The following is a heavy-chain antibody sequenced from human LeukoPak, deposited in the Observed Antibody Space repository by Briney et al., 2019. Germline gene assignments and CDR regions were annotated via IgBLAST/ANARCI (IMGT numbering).Heavy chain of an antibody. Sequence: GESLKISYKGSGYSFTSYWICWVRQMPGKGLEVMVSIYPGDSDTRYSPSFQGQVTISADNSISTAYLQRSSLKASDTAMYDCARPSKNYDFWSGLPGYWGQGTLVTVSS. CDR3: ARPSKNYDFWSGLPGY. CDR1: GYSFTSYW. V-gene: IGHV5-51*01. D-gene: IGHD3-3*01. J-gene: IGHJ4*02. CDR2: IYPGDSDT.